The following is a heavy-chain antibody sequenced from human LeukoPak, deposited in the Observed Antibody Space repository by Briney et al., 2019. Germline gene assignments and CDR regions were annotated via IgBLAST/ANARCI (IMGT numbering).Heavy chain of an antibody. Sequence: ASVKVSCKVSGYTLTELSMHWVRQAPGKGLEWMGGFDPEDGETIYAQKFQGRVTITADESTSTAYMELSSLRSEDTAVYYCARGDPLGGGLYMAFWYWGQGTLVTVSS. J-gene: IGHJ4*02. CDR1: GYTLTELS. V-gene: IGHV1-24*01. CDR3: ARGDPLGGGLYMAFWY. CDR2: FDPEDGET. D-gene: IGHD3-16*01.